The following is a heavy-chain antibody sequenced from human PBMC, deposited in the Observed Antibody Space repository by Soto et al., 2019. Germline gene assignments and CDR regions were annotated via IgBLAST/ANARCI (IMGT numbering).Heavy chain of an antibody. CDR2: IKQDGSEK. J-gene: IGHJ6*02. CDR3: ARDKGVGDFWSGYFMNYYYYGMDV. V-gene: IGHV3-7*03. Sequence: PGGSLRLSCAASGFAFSSYWMSWVRQAPGKGLEWVANIKQDGSEKYYVDSVKGRFTISRDNAKNSLYLQMNSLRAEDTAVYYCARDKGVGDFWSGYFMNYYYYGMDVWGQGTTVTVSS. CDR1: GFAFSSYW. D-gene: IGHD3-3*01.